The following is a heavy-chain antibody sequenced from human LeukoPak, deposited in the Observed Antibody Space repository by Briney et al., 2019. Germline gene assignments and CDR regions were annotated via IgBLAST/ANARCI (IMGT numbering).Heavy chain of an antibody. D-gene: IGHD3-22*01. CDR3: AGSYDSSGYYDY. CDR2: ISSSGTTI. Sequence: GGSLRLSCAASGFSFSSFEMNWVRQAPGKGLEWVSYISSSGTTIHYADSVKGRFTISRDNAKNSLYLQMNSLRAEDTAVYYCAGSYDSSGYYDYWGQGTLVTVSS. J-gene: IGHJ4*02. V-gene: IGHV3-48*03. CDR1: GFSFSSFE.